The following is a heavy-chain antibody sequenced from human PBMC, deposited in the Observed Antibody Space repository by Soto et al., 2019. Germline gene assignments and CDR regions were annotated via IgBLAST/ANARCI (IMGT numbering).Heavy chain of an antibody. CDR3: ATTSFHYDILTGYGSSFDY. J-gene: IGHJ4*02. D-gene: IGHD3-9*01. Sequence: SETLSLTCTVSGGSISSGGYYWSWIGQHPGKGLEWIGYIYYSGSTYYNPSLKSRVTISVDTSKNQFSLKLSSVTAADTAVYYCATTSFHYDILTGYGSSFDYWGQGTLVTVSS. V-gene: IGHV4-31*03. CDR1: GGSISSGGYY. CDR2: IYYSGST.